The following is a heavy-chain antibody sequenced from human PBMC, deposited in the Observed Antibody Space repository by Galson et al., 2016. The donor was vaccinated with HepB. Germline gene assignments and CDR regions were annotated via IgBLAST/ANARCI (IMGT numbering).Heavy chain of an antibody. D-gene: IGHD4-23*01. CDR1: GFSLTTRGMC. J-gene: IGHJ3*01. V-gene: IGHV2-70*01. CDR2: IDWDGDQ. Sequence: PALVKPTQTLTLTCTFTGFSLTTRGMCVSWIRQPPGKALEWLALIDWDGDQYYTTSLKTRLTISKDTSKNQVLLTMTNMDPVDTATYYCARFDFGGNFLDYWGQGTIVTVSS. CDR3: ARFDFGGNFLDY.